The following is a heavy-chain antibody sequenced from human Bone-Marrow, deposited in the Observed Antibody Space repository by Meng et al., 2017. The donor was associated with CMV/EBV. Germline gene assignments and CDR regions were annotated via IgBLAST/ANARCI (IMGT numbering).Heavy chain of an antibody. CDR1: GFTFNAYG. J-gene: IGHJ6*02. V-gene: IGHV3-33*06. D-gene: IGHD6-6*01. CDR2: MWYDGSNK. Sequence: GESLKISCAASGFTFNAYGMHWVRQAPGKGLEWVAVMWYDGSNKYYADSVKGRFTISRDNPKNTLYLQMDSLRAEDTAVYYCAKESLAARHYYYGMDVWGQGTTVTVSS. CDR3: AKESLAARHYYYGMDV.